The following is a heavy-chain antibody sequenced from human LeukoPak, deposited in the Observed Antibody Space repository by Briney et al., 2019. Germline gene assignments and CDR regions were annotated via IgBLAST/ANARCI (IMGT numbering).Heavy chain of an antibody. D-gene: IGHD2-2*01. CDR1: GFTFSRYA. Sequence: GGSLRLSCAASGFTFSRYALHWVRQAPGKGLEWVAVISYDGTDIYYADSVKGRFTTSRDNSKNTLYQQLNSLRPEDTAVYYCARNQCSSANCYHGGNDNWGQGNLVTVSS. CDR3: ARNQCSSANCYHGGNDN. CDR2: ISYDGTDI. V-gene: IGHV3-30*04. J-gene: IGHJ4*02.